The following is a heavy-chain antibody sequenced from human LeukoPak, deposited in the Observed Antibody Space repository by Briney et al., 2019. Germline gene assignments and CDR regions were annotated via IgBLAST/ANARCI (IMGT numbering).Heavy chain of an antibody. CDR2: INHSGST. CDR1: GGSFSGYY. D-gene: IGHD3-3*01. V-gene: IGHV4-34*01. CDR3: ARARSGFVDY. J-gene: IGHJ4*02. Sequence: SETLSLTCAVYGGSFSGYYWSWIRQPPGKGLEWIGEINHSGSTNYNPSLKSRVTISVDKSKNQFSLKLSSVTAADTAVYYCARARSGFVDYWGQGTLVTVSS.